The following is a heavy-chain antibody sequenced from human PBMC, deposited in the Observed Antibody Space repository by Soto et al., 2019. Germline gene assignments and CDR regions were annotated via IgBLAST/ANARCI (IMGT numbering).Heavy chain of an antibody. CDR3: ARESDYYDSSGYSIYYFDY. V-gene: IGHV4-59*01. D-gene: IGHD3-22*01. J-gene: IGHJ4*02. CDR2: IYYSGST. CDR1: GGSISSYY. Sequence: QVQLQESGPGLVKPSETLSLTCTVSGGSISSYYWSWIRQPPGKGLEWIGYIYYSGSTNYNPSLKSRVTISVDTSKNQFSLKLSSVTAADTAVYYCARESDYYDSSGYSIYYFDYWGQGTLVTVSS.